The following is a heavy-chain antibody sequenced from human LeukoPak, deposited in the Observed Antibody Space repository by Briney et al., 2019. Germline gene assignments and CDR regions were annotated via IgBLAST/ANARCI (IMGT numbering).Heavy chain of an antibody. D-gene: IGHD1-14*01. CDR3: AKPAKTDYADY. J-gene: IGHJ4*02. CDR1: GFTFSNYA. CDR2: I. Sequence: GGSLRLSCAASGFTFSNYAMNWVRQAPGKGLEWVSAIKGRFTISRDNSKNTLYLQMNSLRAEDTALYYCAKPAKTDYADYWGQGTIVTVSS. V-gene: IGHV3-23*01.